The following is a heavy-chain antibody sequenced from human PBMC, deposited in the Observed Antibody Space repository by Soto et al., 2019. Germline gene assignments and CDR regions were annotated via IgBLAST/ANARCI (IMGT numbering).Heavy chain of an antibody. CDR1: GYTFTSYG. D-gene: IGHD2-15*01. Sequence: VKVSCKASGYTFTSYGISWVRQAPGQGLEWMGWISAYNGNTNYAQKLQGRVTMTTDTSTSTAYMELRSLRSDDTAVYYCARDVGDCSGGSCSTQYNWFDPWGQGTLVTVSS. CDR2: ISAYNGNT. J-gene: IGHJ5*02. V-gene: IGHV1-18*01. CDR3: ARDVGDCSGGSCSTQYNWFDP.